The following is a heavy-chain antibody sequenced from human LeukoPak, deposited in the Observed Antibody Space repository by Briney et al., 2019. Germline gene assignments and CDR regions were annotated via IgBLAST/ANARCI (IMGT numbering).Heavy chain of an antibody. J-gene: IGHJ5*02. CDR3: ARDVCSGGICFISWSDP. CDR2: INAGNGNT. Sequence: GASVKVSCKASGYTFTSYSLHWVRQAPGQRLEWMGWINAGNGNTKYSQEFQGRVTITRDTSARIAYMELSSLRSEDAAVYYCARDVCSGGICFISWSDPWGQGTQVTVSS. D-gene: IGHD2-15*01. CDR1: GYTFTSYS. V-gene: IGHV1-3*01.